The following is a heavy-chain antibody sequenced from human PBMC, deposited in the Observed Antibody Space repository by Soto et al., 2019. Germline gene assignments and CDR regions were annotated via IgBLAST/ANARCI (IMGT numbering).Heavy chain of an antibody. CDR2: INHSGST. CDR1: GGSFSGYY. D-gene: IGHD5-18*01. J-gene: IGHJ6*03. Sequence: SETLSLTCAVYGGSFSGYYWSWIRQPPGKGLEWIGEINHSGSTNYNPSLKSRVTISVDTSKNQFSLKLSSVTAADTAVYYCARGRDTAMVHYYYYYMDVWGKGTTVTVSS. V-gene: IGHV4-34*01. CDR3: ARGRDTAMVHYYYYYMDV.